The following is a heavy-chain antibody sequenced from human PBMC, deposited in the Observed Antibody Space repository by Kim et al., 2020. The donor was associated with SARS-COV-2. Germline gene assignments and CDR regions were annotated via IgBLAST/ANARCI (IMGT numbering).Heavy chain of an antibody. D-gene: IGHD3-3*01. CDR2: ISGSGDST. CDR1: GFTFSSYV. Sequence: GGSLRLSCAASGFTFSSYVMSWVRQAPGKGLEWVSAISGSGDSTYYADSVKGRFTISRDNSKNTLYLQMNSLRAEDTVVYYCAKDVSRITILGVVTRGGMDVWGQGTAVTVSS. J-gene: IGHJ6*02. V-gene: IGHV3-23*01. CDR3: AKDVSRITILGVVTRGGMDV.